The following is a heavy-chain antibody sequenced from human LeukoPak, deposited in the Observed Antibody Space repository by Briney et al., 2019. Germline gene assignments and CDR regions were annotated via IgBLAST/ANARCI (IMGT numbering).Heavy chain of an antibody. CDR3: ARGAAAMVNWFD. J-gene: IGHJ4*02. D-gene: IGHD5-18*01. Sequence: SETLSLTCAVYGGSFSGYYWSWIRQPPGKGLEWIGEINHSGSTNYNPSLKSRVTISVDTSKNQFSLKLSSVTAADTAVYYCARGAAAMVNWFDWGQGTPVTVSS. V-gene: IGHV4-34*01. CDR2: INHSGST. CDR1: GGSFSGYY.